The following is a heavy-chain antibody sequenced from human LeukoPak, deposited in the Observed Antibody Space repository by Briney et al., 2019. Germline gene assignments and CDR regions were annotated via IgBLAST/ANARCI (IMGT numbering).Heavy chain of an antibody. V-gene: IGHV4-59*01. CDR1: GGSISSYY. CDR2: IYYSGST. CDR3: ASGGYSGYDTPPFDY. D-gene: IGHD5-12*01. Sequence: PSETLSLTCTVSGGSISSYYWSWIRQPPGKGLEWIGHIYYSGSTNYNPSLKSRVTISVDTSKNQFSLKLSSVTAADTAVYYCASGGYSGYDTPPFDYWGQGTLVTVSS. J-gene: IGHJ4*02.